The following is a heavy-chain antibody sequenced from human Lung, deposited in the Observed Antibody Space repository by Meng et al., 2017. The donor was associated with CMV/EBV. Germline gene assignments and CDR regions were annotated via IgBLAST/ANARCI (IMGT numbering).Heavy chain of an antibody. V-gene: IGHV3-74*01. D-gene: IGHD3-10*01. J-gene: IGHJ3*02. CDR2: IYSDGIST. CDR3: AREPGRGAFDI. Sequence: GESLNISCAVSGINFNTYWMHWVRQVPGKGLVWLSRIYSDGISTRYADSVKGRFTISRDNTKNTLYLQMNGLRAEDTAVYYCAREPGRGAFDIWGQGSMVTVSS. CDR1: GINFNTYW.